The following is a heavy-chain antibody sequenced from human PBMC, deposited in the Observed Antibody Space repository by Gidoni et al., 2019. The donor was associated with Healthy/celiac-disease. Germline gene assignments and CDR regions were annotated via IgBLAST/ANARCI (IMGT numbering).Heavy chain of an antibody. CDR3: ARDPAPYYYDSSGYY. J-gene: IGHJ4*02. CDR1: GFTFSSYS. CDR2: ISSSSSYI. Sequence: EVQLVESGGGLVKPGGSLRLSCAAYGFTFSSYSMNWVRQAPGKGLEWVSSISSSSSYIYYADSVKGRFTISRDNAKNSLYLQMNSLRAEDTAVYYCARDPAPYYYDSSGYYWGQGTLVTVSS. D-gene: IGHD3-22*01. V-gene: IGHV3-21*01.